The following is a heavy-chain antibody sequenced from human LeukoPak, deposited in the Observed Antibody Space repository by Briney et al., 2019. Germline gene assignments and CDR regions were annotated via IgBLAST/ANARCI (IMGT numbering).Heavy chain of an antibody. CDR3: ARSNQADDY. CDR2: ISGGGNST. J-gene: IGHJ4*02. D-gene: IGHD4-11*01. Sequence: PGGSLRLSCAASGFTFSNYAMSWVRQAPGKGLEWVSAISGGGNSTYYADSVKGRFTISRDNAKNTLYLQMNSLRAEDTAVYYCARSNQADDYWGQGTLVTVSS. CDR1: GFTFSNYA. V-gene: IGHV3-23*01.